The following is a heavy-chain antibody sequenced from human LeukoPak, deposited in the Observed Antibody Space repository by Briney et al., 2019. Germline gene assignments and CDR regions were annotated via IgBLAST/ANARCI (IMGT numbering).Heavy chain of an antibody. Sequence: ASVKVSCKASGYRFSNFGITWVRQAPGQGLEWLGWISGYKSVTKYAQNFQGRVTMTTGTSTSTAYMELGSLRSDDTAVYYCARDEAVSFWLGRIESFHVWGPGTMVIVSS. J-gene: IGHJ3*01. V-gene: IGHV1-18*04. CDR2: ISGYKSVT. CDR3: ARDEAVSFWLGRIESFHV. CDR1: GYRFSNFG. D-gene: IGHD3-3*01.